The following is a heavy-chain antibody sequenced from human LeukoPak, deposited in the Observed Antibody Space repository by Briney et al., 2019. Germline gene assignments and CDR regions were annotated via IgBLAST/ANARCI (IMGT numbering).Heavy chain of an antibody. Sequence: ASVKVSCKVSGYTLTELSMHWVRQAPGKGLEWMGGFDPEDGETIYAQKFQGRVTMTEDTSTDTAYMELSSLRSEDTAVYYCATVSFGSGSPLMWYFDYWGQGTLVTVSS. D-gene: IGHD3-10*01. CDR3: ATVSFGSGSPLMWYFDY. V-gene: IGHV1-24*01. CDR2: FDPEDGET. J-gene: IGHJ4*02. CDR1: GYTLTELS.